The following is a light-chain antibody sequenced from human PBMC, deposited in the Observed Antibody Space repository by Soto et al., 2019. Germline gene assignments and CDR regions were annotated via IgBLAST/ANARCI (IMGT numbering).Light chain of an antibody. CDR3: QQYGSSPRT. CDR1: RSVSSSY. V-gene: IGKV3-20*01. J-gene: IGKJ1*01. Sequence: EIVLTQSPGTLSLSPGERATLSCRASRSVSSSYLAWYQQKPGQAPRLLIYGASSRATGIPDRFSGSESGTDFTLTISRLEPEDFAVYYCQQYGSSPRTFGQGTKVEIK. CDR2: GAS.